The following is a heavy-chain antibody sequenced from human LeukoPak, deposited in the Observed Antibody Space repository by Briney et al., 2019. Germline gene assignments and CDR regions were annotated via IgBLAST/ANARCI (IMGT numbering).Heavy chain of an antibody. CDR1: GFTFSSYS. CDR2: ISSSSSYI. J-gene: IGHJ5*02. V-gene: IGHV3-21*01. CDR3: ARVGSYTATWFDP. D-gene: IGHD3-16*01. Sequence: GGSLRLSCAASGFTFSSYSMNWVRQAPGKGLEWVSSISSSSSYIYYADSVKGRFTISRDSAKNSLYLQMNSLRAEDTAVYYCARVGSYTATWFDPWGQGTLVTVSS.